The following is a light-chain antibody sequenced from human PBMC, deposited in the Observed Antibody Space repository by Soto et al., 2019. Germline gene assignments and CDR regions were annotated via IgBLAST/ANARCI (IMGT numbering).Light chain of an antibody. CDR2: AAS. CDR3: QQYDTSPRT. Sequence: IVTKQSLTNLSVTSGAIATLSCRTSQSVSSNLAWYWQKPGQAPRILIYAASSRATGVPDRFSGSESRTDLSLTISRLEPEDLAVYYCQQYDTSPRTCGQETKVYIK. V-gene: IGKV3D-15*02. J-gene: IGKJ1*01. CDR1: QSVSSN.